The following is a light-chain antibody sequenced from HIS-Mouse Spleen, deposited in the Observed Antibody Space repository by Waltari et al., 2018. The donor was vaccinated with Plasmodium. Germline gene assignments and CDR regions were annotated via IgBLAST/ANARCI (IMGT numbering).Light chain of an antibody. V-gene: IGKV3-15*01. CDR1: QSVSSN. CDR2: GAS. CDR3: QQYNNWPFT. Sequence: EIVMTQSPATLSVSPGERATLSCRASQSVSSNLAWYQQKPGQAPRLLIYGASTRATGIPARFSVSGSGTEFALTISSLQSEDFAVYYCQQYNNWPFTFGPGTKVD. J-gene: IGKJ3*01.